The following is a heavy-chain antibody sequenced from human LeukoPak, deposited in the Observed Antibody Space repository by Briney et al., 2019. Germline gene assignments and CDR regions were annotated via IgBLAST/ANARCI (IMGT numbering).Heavy chain of an antibody. V-gene: IGHV1-18*01. CDR2: ISAYNGNT. CDR1: GYTFTSYG. Sequence: VASVKVSCKASGYTFTSYGISWVRQAPGQGLEWMGWISAYNGNTNYAQKLQGRVTMTTDTSTSTAYMELRSLRSDDTAVYYCAREVAVAGYYYYYYMDVWGKGTTVTISS. D-gene: IGHD6-19*01. CDR3: AREVAVAGYYYYYYMDV. J-gene: IGHJ6*03.